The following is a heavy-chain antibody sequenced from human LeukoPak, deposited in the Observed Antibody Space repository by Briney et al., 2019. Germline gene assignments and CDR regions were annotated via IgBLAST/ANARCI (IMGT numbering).Heavy chain of an antibody. CDR2: IYHSGST. V-gene: IGHV4-4*02. CDR1: GGSISSSNW. Sequence: PSETLSLTCAVSGGSISSSNWWSWVRQPPGKGLEWIGEIYHSGSTNYNPSLKSRVTISVDKSKNQFSLKLSSVTAADAAVYYCARVQLLWFGESLRFQAFDIWGQGTMVTVSS. J-gene: IGHJ3*02. D-gene: IGHD3-10*01. CDR3: ARVQLLWFGESLRFQAFDI.